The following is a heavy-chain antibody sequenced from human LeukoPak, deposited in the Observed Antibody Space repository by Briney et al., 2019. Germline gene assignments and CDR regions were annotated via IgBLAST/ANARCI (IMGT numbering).Heavy chain of an antibody. Sequence: GRSLRLSCAASGFTFDDYAMHWVRQAPGKGLEWVSGISWNSGSIGYADAVKGRFTISRDNAKNSLYLQMNSLRAEDTALYYCAKDREWLLTSGFDYWGQGTLVTVSS. J-gene: IGHJ4*02. CDR1: GFTFDDYA. V-gene: IGHV3-9*01. D-gene: IGHD3-3*01. CDR2: ISWNSGSI. CDR3: AKDREWLLTSGFDY.